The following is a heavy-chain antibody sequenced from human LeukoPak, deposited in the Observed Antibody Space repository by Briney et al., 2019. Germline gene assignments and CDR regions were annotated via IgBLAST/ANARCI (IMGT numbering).Heavy chain of an antibody. D-gene: IGHD6-13*01. V-gene: IGHV1-2*04. CDR3: ARVSKRSSSWYDY. Sequence: WASVKVSCKASGYTFTGYYMHRVRQAPGQGLEWMGWINPNSGGTNYAQKFQGWVTMTRDTSISTAYMELSRLRSDDTAVYYCARVSKRSSSWYDYWGQGTLVTVSS. CDR2: INPNSGGT. CDR1: GYTFTGYY. J-gene: IGHJ4*02.